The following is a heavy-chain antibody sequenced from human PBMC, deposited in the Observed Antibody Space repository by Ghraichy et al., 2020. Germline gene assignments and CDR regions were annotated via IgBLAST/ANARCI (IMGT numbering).Heavy chain of an antibody. CDR3: ARGNPNRHLGFDP. V-gene: IGHV4-34*01. CDR2: INHSGST. CDR1: GGSFSGYY. Sequence: SETLSLTCAVYGGSFSGYYWSWIRQPPGKGLEWIGEINHSGSTNYNPSLKSRVTISVDTSKNQFSLKLSSVTAADTAVYYCARGNPNRHLGFDPWGQGTLVTVSS. D-gene: IGHD1-14*01. J-gene: IGHJ5*02.